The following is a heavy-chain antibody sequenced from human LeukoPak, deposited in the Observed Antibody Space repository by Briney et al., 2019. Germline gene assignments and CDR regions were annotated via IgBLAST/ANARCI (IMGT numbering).Heavy chain of an antibody. V-gene: IGHV3-7*01. CDR3: ARIPRGSGWSFLDF. D-gene: IGHD6-19*01. J-gene: IGHJ4*02. CDR2: IQSDGSVQ. CDR1: GFSFSSYW. Sequence: PGGSLRLSCAASGFSFSSYWMSWVRQAPGKGLEWVANIQSDGSVQQYVDSVKGRLTISRDNAKNSLYLQMNSLRAEDTAVYYCARIPRGSGWSFLDFWGQGTRVTVSS.